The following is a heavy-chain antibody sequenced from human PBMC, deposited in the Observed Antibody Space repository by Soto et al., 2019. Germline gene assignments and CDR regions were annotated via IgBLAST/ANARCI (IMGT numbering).Heavy chain of an antibody. Sequence: SETLSLTCAVSGVSISSGGYSWSWIRQPPGKGLEWIGYIYHSGSTYYNPSLKSRVTISVDRSKNQFSLKLSSVTAADTAVYYCARDGEEYFDYWGQGTLVTVSS. J-gene: IGHJ4*02. CDR3: ARDGEEYFDY. CDR1: GVSISSGGYS. CDR2: IYHSGST. V-gene: IGHV4-30-2*01. D-gene: IGHD7-27*01.